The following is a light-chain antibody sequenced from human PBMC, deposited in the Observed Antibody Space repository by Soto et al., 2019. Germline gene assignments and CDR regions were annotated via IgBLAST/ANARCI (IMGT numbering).Light chain of an antibody. CDR1: SSDVGGYNA. V-gene: IGLV2-14*03. CDR2: AVS. CDR3: SSYATGGSYV. Sequence: QSALTQPASVPGSPGQSITISCSGSSSDVGGYNAVSWYQQHPGKAPKLVIYAVSDRPSGISSRFSASKSGNTASLTISGLQAEDEADYYCSSYATGGSYVFGTGTKVTVL. J-gene: IGLJ1*01.